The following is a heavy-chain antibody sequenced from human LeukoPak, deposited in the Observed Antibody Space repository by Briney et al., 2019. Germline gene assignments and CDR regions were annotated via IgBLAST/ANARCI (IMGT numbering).Heavy chain of an antibody. V-gene: IGHV1-8*01. CDR3: ARSVGSWYRLGFDY. D-gene: IGHD6-13*01. Sequence: ASVTVSFKASGYTFTSYDINWVRQAPGQGLEWMGWMNPNSGNTGYAQKFQGRVTMTRSTSISTAYMELSSLRSEDTAVYYCARSVGSWYRLGFDYWGQGTLVTVSS. CDR1: GYTFTSYD. J-gene: IGHJ4*02. CDR2: MNPNSGNT.